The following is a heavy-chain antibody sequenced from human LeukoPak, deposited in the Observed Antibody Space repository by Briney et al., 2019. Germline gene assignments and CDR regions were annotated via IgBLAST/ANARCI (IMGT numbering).Heavy chain of an antibody. J-gene: IGHJ3*02. V-gene: IGHV3-74*01. D-gene: IGHD2-2*01. CDR3: AKDHAVVPAADPENAFDI. Sequence: PGGSLRLSCAASGFTFSKYWMHWVRQAPGKGLVWVSRIYIDGTGIVYAGSVKGRFIISRDNAKNTLYLQMNSLRVEDTAVYYCAKDHAVVPAADPENAFDIWGQGTMVTVSS. CDR1: GFTFSKYW. CDR2: IYIDGTGI.